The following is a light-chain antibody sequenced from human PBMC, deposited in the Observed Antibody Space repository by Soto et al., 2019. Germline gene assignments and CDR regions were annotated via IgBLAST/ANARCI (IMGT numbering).Light chain of an antibody. V-gene: IGKV1-5*01. CDR1: QSISSW. CDR3: QQYGSSPRT. J-gene: IGKJ1*01. Sequence: DSQMTQSPSTLSASVGDRVTITCRASQSISSWLAWYQQKPGKAPKLLIYDASSLESGVPSRFSGSGSGTDFTLTISRLEPEDFAVYYCQQYGSSPRTFGQGTTGDI. CDR2: DAS.